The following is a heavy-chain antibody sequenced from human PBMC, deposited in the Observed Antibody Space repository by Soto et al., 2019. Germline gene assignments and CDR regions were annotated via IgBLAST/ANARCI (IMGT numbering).Heavy chain of an antibody. CDR1: EYSSTSYW. CDR3: ASHTSSWYNGDDAFDI. CDR2: IYPVGSYT. Sequence: PGESMKISSNCAEYSSTSYWIGWVRPMPGKGVEGMGFIYPVGSYTRYTPSSQGQVSSSAVKSISTACLQWSSLKASDTAMYDLASHTSSWYNGDDAFDIWGQGTMVTVSS. J-gene: IGHJ3*02. V-gene: IGHV5-51*01. D-gene: IGHD6-13*01.